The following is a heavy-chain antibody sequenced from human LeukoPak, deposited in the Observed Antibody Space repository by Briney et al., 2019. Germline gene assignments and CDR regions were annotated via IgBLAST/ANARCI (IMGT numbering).Heavy chain of an antibody. CDR1: GDSIRSNNW. CDR2: IYHSGST. J-gene: IGHJ3*02. CDR3: ARLFGDYETPAFDI. Sequence: SGTLSLTCVVSGDSIRSNNWWNWVRQPPGKGLEWIGQIYHSGSTTYNPSLKSRVTMTVDESNNRFSLKLSSVTAADTAVYYCARLFGDYETPAFDIWGQGTMVTVSS. V-gene: IGHV4-4*02. D-gene: IGHD4-17*01.